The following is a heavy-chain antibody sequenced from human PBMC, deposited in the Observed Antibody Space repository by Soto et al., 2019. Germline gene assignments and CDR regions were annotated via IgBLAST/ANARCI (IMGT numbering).Heavy chain of an antibody. V-gene: IGHV1-3*01. CDR2: INAGNGNT. Sequence: QVQLMQSGAEVKKPGASVKVTCKASGYTFTSYAMHWVRQAPGQRLEWMGWINAGNGNTKYSQKFQGRVTITRDTSASTAYMELSSLRSEDTAVYYCARGLGGSGSYSDYWGQGTLVTVSS. J-gene: IGHJ4*02. CDR1: GYTFTSYA. D-gene: IGHD3-10*01. CDR3: ARGLGGSGSYSDY.